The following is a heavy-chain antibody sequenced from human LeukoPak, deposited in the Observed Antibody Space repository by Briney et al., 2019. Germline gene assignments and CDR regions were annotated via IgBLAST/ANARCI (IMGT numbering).Heavy chain of an antibody. CDR2: INHSGST. CDR1: GGSFSGYY. CDR3: ARFIAAAGTDY. V-gene: IGHV4-34*01. Sequence: SETLSLTCAVYGGSFSGYYWSWNRQPPGKGLEWIGEINHSGSTNYNPSLKSRVTISVDTSKNQFSLKLSSVTAADTAVYYCARFIAAAGTDYWGQGTLVTVSS. J-gene: IGHJ4*02. D-gene: IGHD6-13*01.